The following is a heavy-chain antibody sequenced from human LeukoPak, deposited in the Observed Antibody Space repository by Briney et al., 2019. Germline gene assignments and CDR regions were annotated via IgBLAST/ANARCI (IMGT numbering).Heavy chain of an antibody. V-gene: IGHV1-8*03. CDR3: ARGSNSGFDY. CDR1: GGTFSSYA. J-gene: IGHJ4*02. Sequence: ASVKVSCKASGGTFSSYAISWVRQAPGQGLEWMGWMNPNSGNTGYAQKFQGRVTITRNTSISTAYMELSSLRSEDTAVYYCARGSNSGFDYWGQGTLVTVSS. D-gene: IGHD4-11*01. CDR2: MNPNSGNT.